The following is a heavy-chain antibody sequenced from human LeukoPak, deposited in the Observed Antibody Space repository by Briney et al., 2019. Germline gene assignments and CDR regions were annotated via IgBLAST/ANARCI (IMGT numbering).Heavy chain of an antibody. CDR1: GFTFSDYY. J-gene: IGHJ6*02. CDR2: ISSSSSYT. CDR3: ARETSVHYGMDV. V-gene: IGHV3-11*06. Sequence: PGGSLRLSCAASGFTFSDYYMSWIRQAPGKGLEWVSYISSSSSYTNYADSVKGRFTISRDNGKNSLYLQMNSLRAEDTAVYYCARETSVHYGMDVWGQGTTVTVSS. D-gene: IGHD6-6*01.